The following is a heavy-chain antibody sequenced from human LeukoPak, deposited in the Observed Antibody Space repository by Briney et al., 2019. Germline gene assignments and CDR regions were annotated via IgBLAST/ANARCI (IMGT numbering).Heavy chain of an antibody. V-gene: IGHV4-4*02. J-gene: IGHJ3*01. CDR2: IFHSGNT. Sequence: SETLSLTCAVSDGSTSNDHYWSWVRQPPGQGLEWIGQIFHSGNTNYNPSLKSRVTISIDKSKNQLSLILSSVTAADTAVYFCARHGSYSFGVWGQGTMVTVSS. CDR1: DGSTSNDHY. CDR3: ARHGSYSFGV. D-gene: IGHD1-26*01.